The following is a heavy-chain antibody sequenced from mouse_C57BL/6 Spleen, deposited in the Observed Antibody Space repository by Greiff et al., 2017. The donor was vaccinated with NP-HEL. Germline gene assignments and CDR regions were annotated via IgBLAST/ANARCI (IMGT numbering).Heavy chain of an antibody. CDR2: INPNNGGT. Sequence: EVQLQQSGPELVKPGASVKISCKASGYTFTDYYMNWVKQSHGQSLEWIGDINPNNGGTNYNQKFKGKATLTVDKSSSTAYMELRSLTSEDSAVYYGARYRHYGSSNWYFDVWGPGTTVTVSS. J-gene: IGHJ1*01. D-gene: IGHD1-1*01. CDR1: GYTFTDYY. CDR3: ARYRHYGSSNWYFDV. V-gene: IGHV1-26*01.